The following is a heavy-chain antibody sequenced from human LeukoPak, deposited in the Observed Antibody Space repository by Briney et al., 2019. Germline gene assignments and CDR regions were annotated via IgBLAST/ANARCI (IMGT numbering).Heavy chain of an antibody. J-gene: IGHJ5*02. CDR3: ARDLGLRGVTNWFDP. Sequence: ASVKVSCKASAYTFNSYLMHWVRQAPGQGLEWMGIIDPSGGSTGYAQKFQGRVTMTRDTSTSTVYMELSSLRSEDTAVYYCARDLGLRGVTNWFDPWGQGTLVTASS. D-gene: IGHD3-10*01. CDR1: AYTFNSYL. V-gene: IGHV1-46*02. CDR2: IDPSGGST.